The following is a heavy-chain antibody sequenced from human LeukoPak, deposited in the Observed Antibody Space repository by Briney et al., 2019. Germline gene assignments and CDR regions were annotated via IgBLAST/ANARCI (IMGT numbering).Heavy chain of an antibody. D-gene: IGHD3-22*01. CDR3: ARVPLGGYYDSSGHFDY. Sequence: SVKVSCKASGGTFSSYAISWVRQAPGQGLEWMGGNIPIFGTANYAQKFQGRVTITTDESTSTPYMELSSLRSEDTAVYYCARVPLGGYYDSSGHFDYWGQGTLVTVSS. CDR2: NIPIFGTA. V-gene: IGHV1-69*05. J-gene: IGHJ4*02. CDR1: GGTFSSYA.